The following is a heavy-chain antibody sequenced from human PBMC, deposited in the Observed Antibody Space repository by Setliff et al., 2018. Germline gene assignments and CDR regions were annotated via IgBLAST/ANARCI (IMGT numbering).Heavy chain of an antibody. CDR3: ARGHTSMAP. J-gene: IGHJ5*02. CDR1: GFTFSSYC. V-gene: IGHV3-48*04. Sequence: PGGSLRLSCAASGFTFSSYCMSWVRQAPGKGLEWVSYITSSGDTMNYADSVKGRFTISRDNAKNSLHLQMNSLRAEDTAVYYCARGHTSMAPWGQGTLVTVSS. CDR2: ITSSGDTM. D-gene: IGHD5-18*01.